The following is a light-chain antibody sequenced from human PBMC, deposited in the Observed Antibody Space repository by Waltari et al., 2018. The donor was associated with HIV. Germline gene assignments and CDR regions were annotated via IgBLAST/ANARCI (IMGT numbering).Light chain of an antibody. J-gene: IGKJ1*01. Sequence: DIQMTQSPSTLSSSLGDRVTITCRASQSIRNSLAWYQQKPGKAPKLLIYKASTLESWVPSRFSGSGSGTEFTLTISSLQSDDFATYYCHQYHRSRTFGQGTKV. V-gene: IGKV1-5*03. CDR2: KAS. CDR1: QSIRNS. CDR3: HQYHRSRT.